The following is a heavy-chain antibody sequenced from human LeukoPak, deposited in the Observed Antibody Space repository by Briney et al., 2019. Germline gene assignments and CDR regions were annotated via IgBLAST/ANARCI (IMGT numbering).Heavy chain of an antibody. D-gene: IGHD1-14*01. Sequence: GGSLRLSCAASGFSFSNYNMNWVRQAPGKGLEWISHISLRSGTIYYADSVKGRFTISRDNARNSLYLQMNSLRAEDTAVYYCARVRPDFQIGGDYWGQGTLVTVSS. V-gene: IGHV3-48*01. J-gene: IGHJ4*02. CDR1: GFSFSNYN. CDR3: ARVRPDFQIGGDY. CDR2: ISLRSGTI.